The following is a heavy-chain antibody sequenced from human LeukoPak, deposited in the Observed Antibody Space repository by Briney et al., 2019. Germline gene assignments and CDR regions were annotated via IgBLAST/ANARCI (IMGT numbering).Heavy chain of an antibody. CDR2: ISYDGSNK. Sequence: PGGSLRLSCAASGFTFSSYAMHWVRQAPGKGLEWVAVISYDGSNKYYADSVKGRFTISRDNSKNTLYLQMNSLRAEDTAVYYCAKESEVRGVVDYWGQGTLVTVSS. V-gene: IGHV3-30-3*01. CDR1: GFTFSSYA. D-gene: IGHD3-10*01. CDR3: AKESEVRGVVDY. J-gene: IGHJ4*02.